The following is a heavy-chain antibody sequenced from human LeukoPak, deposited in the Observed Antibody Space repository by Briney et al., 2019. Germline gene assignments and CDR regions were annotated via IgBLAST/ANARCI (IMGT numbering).Heavy chain of an antibody. CDR1: GFTFSSYA. Sequence: PGGSLRLSCAASGFTFSSYAMHWVRQAPGKGLEWVAVISYAGSNKYYADSVKGRFTISRDNSKNTLYLQMNSLRAEDTAVYYCARGRDGYNYYDYWGQGALVTVSS. CDR2: ISYAGSNK. J-gene: IGHJ4*02. CDR3: ARGRDGYNYYDY. D-gene: IGHD5-24*01. V-gene: IGHV3-30*04.